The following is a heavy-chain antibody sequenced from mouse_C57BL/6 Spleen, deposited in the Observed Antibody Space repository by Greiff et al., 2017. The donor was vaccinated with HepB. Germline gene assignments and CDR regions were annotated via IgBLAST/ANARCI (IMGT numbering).Heavy chain of an antibody. J-gene: IGHJ2*01. Sequence: VQLQQSGPELVKPGASVKISCKASGYSFTGYYMNWVKQSPEKSLEWIGEINPSTGGTTYNQKFKAKATLTVDKSSSTAYMQLKSLTSEDSAVYDCARSHYYGSSYEDYWGQGTTLTVSS. CDR3: ARSHYYGSSYEDY. V-gene: IGHV1-42*01. CDR1: GYSFTGYY. CDR2: INPSTGGT. D-gene: IGHD1-1*01.